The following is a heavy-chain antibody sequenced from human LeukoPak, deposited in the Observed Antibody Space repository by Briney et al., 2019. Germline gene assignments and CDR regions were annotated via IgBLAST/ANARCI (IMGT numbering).Heavy chain of an antibody. D-gene: IGHD3-10*01. CDR1: GGSFSGYY. CDR2: INHSGST. J-gene: IGHJ4*02. Sequence: SETLSLTCAVYGGSFSGYYWSWIRHPPGKGLEWIGEINHSGSTNYNPSLKSRVTISVDTSKNQFSLKLSSVTAADTAVYYCAKAMVRGVQYSRFFDYWGQGTLVTVSS. CDR3: AKAMVRGVQYSRFFDY. V-gene: IGHV4-34*01.